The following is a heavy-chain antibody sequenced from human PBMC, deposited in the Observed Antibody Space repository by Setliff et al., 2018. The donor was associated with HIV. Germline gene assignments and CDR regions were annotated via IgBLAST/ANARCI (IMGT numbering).Heavy chain of an antibody. CDR3: GRSETRDSRSLYY. CDR2: IYPNTGGT. J-gene: IGHJ4*02. Sequence: ASVKVSCKASGYTFTEFYVHWVRQAPGQGLEWMGWIYPNTGGTNYAQKFQGRVTMTRDTSTNTAYMELRSLRSDDTAVYYCGRSETRDSRSLYYWGQGTLVTVSS. V-gene: IGHV1-2*02. D-gene: IGHD3-22*01. CDR1: GYTFTEFY.